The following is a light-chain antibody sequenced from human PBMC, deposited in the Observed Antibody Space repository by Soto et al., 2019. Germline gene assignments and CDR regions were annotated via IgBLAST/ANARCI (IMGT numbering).Light chain of an antibody. CDR2: GAS. V-gene: IGKV3-20*01. CDR1: QSVSSSY. Sequence: EMVLTQSPGTLSLSPGERATLSCRASQSVSSSYLAWYQQKPGQAPRLLIYGASSRATGIPARFSGSGSGTDFTLTISRLEPEDFAVYYCQQYGSSPRTFGQGTTVEIK. J-gene: IGKJ1*01. CDR3: QQYGSSPRT.